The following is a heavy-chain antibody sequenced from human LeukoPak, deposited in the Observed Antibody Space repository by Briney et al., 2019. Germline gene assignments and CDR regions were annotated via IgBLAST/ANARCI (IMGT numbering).Heavy chain of an antibody. D-gene: IGHD3-10*01. J-gene: IGHJ4*02. CDR2: ISGSGGST. CDR1: GFTFSSYG. Sequence: QSGGSLRLSCAASGFTFSSYGMSWVRQAPGKGLEWVSAISGSGGSTYYADSVKGRFTISRDNSKNTLYLQMNSLRAEDTAVYYCAKLSGSGSYWVYFDYWGQGTLVTVSS. CDR3: AKLSGSGSYWVYFDY. V-gene: IGHV3-23*01.